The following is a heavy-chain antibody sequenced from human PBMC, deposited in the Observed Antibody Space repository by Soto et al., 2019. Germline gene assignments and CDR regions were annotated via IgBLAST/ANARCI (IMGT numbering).Heavy chain of an antibody. CDR1: GYTFTGYY. V-gene: IGHV1-2*04. Sequence: ASVKVSCKASGYTFTGYYMHWVRQAPGQGLEWMGWINPNSGGTNYAQKFQGWVTMTRDTSISTAYMELSRLRSDDTAVYYCARATAVGARGLYYYGMDVWGQGTTVTVPS. J-gene: IGHJ6*02. CDR2: INPNSGGT. D-gene: IGHD1-26*01. CDR3: ARATAVGARGLYYYGMDV.